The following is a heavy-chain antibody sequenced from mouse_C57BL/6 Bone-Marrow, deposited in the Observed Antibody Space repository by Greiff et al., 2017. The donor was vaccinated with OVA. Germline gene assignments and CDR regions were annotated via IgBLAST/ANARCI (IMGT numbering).Heavy chain of an antibody. J-gene: IGHJ2*01. D-gene: IGHD3-3*01. CDR2: IYPGDGDT. V-gene: IGHV1-82*01. CDR3: ARGTPRSYYFDD. CDR1: GYAFSSSW. Sequence: QVQLQQSGPELVKPGASVKISCKASGYAFSSSWMNWVKQRPGKGLEWIGRIYPGDGDTNYNGKFKGKATLTADKSSSTAYMQLSSLTSEDSAVYCCARGTPRSYYFDDWGKGTTLTVSS.